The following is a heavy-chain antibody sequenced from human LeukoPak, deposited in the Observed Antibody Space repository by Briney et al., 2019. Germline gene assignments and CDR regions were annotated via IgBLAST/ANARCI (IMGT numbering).Heavy chain of an antibody. CDR3: ARGWYYDSSSHWRPYYYYYGMDV. D-gene: IGHD3-22*01. J-gene: IGHJ6*02. V-gene: IGHV4-34*01. CDR1: GGSFSGYY. CDR2: INHSGST. Sequence: TTSETLSLTCAVYGGSFSGYYWSWIRQPPGKGLEWIGEINHSGSTNYNPSLKSRVTISVDTSKNQFSLKLSSVTAADTAVYYCARGWYYDSSSHWRPYYYYYGMDVWGQGTTVTVSS.